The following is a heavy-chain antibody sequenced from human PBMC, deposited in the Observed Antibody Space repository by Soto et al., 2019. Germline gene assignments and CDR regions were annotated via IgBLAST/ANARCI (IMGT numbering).Heavy chain of an antibody. CDR1: GFTFSSYS. CDR3: ARLSGYYDSSGYVS. V-gene: IGHV3-48*01. J-gene: IGHJ5*02. CDR2: ISSSSSTI. Sequence: GSLRLSCAASGFTFSSYSMNWVRQAPGKGLEWVSYISSSSSTIYYADSVKGRFTISRDNTKNSLYLQMNSLRAEDTVVYYCARLSGYYDSSGYVSWGLGTLVTVSS. D-gene: IGHD3-22*01.